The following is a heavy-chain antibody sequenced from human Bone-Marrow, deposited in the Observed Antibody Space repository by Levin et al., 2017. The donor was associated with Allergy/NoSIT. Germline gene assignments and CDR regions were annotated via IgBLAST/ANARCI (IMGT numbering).Heavy chain of an antibody. D-gene: IGHD2-2*01. Sequence: ASVKVSCKASGYTFTDQGFSWVRQAPGQGLEWMGWISAYNGNTNYAREFQGRVTMTRDTSTNTAYMELRSLTSDDTAVYYCAREKISADLDYWGQGTLVIVSS. CDR2: ISAYNGNT. J-gene: IGHJ4*02. CDR3: AREKISADLDY. V-gene: IGHV1-18*01. CDR1: GYTFTDQG.